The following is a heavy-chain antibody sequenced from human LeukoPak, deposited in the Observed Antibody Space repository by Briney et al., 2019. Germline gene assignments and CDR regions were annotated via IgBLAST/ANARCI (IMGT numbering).Heavy chain of an antibody. J-gene: IGHJ4*02. Sequence: GGSLRLSCAASGFTFSSYAMSWVRQAPGKGLEWVAAISGSGGSTYYADSVKGRFTISRDNSKNTLYLQMNSLRAEDTAVYYCAKDRSYSSGWYDYWGQGTLVTVSS. CDR3: AKDRSYSSGWYDY. CDR1: GFTFSSYA. D-gene: IGHD6-19*01. V-gene: IGHV3-23*01. CDR2: ISGSGGST.